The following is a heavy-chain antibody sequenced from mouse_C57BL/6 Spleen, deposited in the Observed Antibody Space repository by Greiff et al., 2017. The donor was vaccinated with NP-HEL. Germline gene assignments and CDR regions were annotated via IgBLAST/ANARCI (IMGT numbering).Heavy chain of an antibody. CDR2: ISYDGSN. Sequence: EVKVEESGPGLVKPSQSLSLTCSVTGYSITSGYYWNWIRQFPGNKLEWMGYISYDGSNNYNPSLKNRISITRDTSKNQFFLKLNSVTTEDTATYYCAREDYGSSYEFAYWGQGTLVTVSA. CDR3: AREDYGSSYEFAY. CDR1: GYSITSGYY. J-gene: IGHJ3*01. V-gene: IGHV3-6*01. D-gene: IGHD1-1*01.